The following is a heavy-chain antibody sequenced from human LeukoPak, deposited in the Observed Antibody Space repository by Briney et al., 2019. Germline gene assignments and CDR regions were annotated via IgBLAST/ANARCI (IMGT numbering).Heavy chain of an antibody. CDR1: GFTFSSYA. V-gene: IGHV3-23*01. CDR2: ISGSGGST. D-gene: IGHD6-19*01. Sequence: GGSLRLSCAAFGFTFSSYAMSWVRQAPGKGLEWVSAISGSGGSTYYADSVKGRFTISRDNSKNTLYLQMNSLRAEDTAVYYCAKDLSSGWYYFDYWGQGTLVTVSS. CDR3: AKDLSSGWYYFDY. J-gene: IGHJ4*02.